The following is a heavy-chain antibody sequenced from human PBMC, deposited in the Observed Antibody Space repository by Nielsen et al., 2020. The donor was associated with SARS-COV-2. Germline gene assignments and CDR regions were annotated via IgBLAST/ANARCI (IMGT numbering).Heavy chain of an antibody. Sequence: GGSLTLSCAASGFTFSSYGMHWVRHAPAKGLAWVAVLWYDGSNKYYADSVKGRFTISRDNSKNTLYLQMNSLRAEDTAVYYCASELVPGYYGMDVWGQGTTVTVSS. CDR1: GFTFSSYG. D-gene: IGHD6-13*01. V-gene: IGHV3-33*01. J-gene: IGHJ6*02. CDR3: ASELVPGYYGMDV. CDR2: LWYDGSNK.